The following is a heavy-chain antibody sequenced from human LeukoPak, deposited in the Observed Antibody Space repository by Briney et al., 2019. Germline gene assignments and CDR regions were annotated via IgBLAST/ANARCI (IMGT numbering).Heavy chain of an antibody. D-gene: IGHD3-3*01. J-gene: IGHJ4*02. Sequence: SVKVSCKASGGTFSTYAISWMRQAPGQGVEWMGGIIPIFGTANYAQKFQGRVTMTRDTSISTAYMELSRLRSDDTAVYYCARGGGDFWSGYYLDYWGQGTLVTVSS. CDR1: GGTFSTYA. V-gene: IGHV1-69*05. CDR3: ARGGGDFWSGYYLDY. CDR2: IIPIFGTA.